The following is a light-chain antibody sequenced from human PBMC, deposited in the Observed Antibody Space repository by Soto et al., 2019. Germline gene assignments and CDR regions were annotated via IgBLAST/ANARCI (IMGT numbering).Light chain of an antibody. V-gene: IGKV1-6*01. J-gene: IGKJ4*01. CDR2: TAS. CDR1: QSISSY. Sequence: IQMTQSPSSLSASVGDRVTITCRASQSISSYLNWYQQKPGKAPSLLIYTASTLQSGVPSRFSGSGSGTDFTLTISSLQPEDFATYYCIQDYNYPLTFGGGTRVEIK. CDR3: IQDYNYPLT.